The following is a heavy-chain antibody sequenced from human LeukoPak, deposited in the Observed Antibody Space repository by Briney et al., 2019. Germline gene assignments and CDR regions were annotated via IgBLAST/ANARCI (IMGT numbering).Heavy chain of an antibody. D-gene: IGHD3-3*01. CDR2: INPNIGGT. CDR3: ARGGEYYDFRSGYYTWFDP. CDR1: GYTFTGYY. J-gene: IGHJ5*02. V-gene: IGHV1-2*02. Sequence: ASVRVSCKASGYTFTGYYIHWVRQAPGQGLEWMGWINPNIGGTSFAQKFHGRVTMTRDTSITTAYMELTRLRSDDTAVYYCARGGEYYDFRSGYYTWFDPWGREPWSSSPQ.